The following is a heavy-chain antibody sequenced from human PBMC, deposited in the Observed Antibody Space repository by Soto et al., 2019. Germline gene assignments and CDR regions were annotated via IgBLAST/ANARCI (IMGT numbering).Heavy chain of an antibody. CDR1: GFTFRSYA. CDR3: AKGYGDTPYFDY. Sequence: PGGSLRLSCAASGFTFRSYAMSWVRQAPGKGLEWVSLISGSGGGTFYADSVKGRLTISRDNSKNTLYLQMNSLRAEDTAVYYCAKGYGDTPYFDYWGQGTLVTVSS. J-gene: IGHJ4*02. V-gene: IGHV3-23*01. CDR2: ISGSGGGT. D-gene: IGHD2-21*02.